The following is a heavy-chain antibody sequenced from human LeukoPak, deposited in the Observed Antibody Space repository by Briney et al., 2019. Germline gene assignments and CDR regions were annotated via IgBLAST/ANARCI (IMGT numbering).Heavy chain of an antibody. CDR1: GYTFTGYY. Sequence: GASVKVSCKASGYTFTGYYMYWVRQAPGQGLEWMGWINPNSGGTNYAQKFQGRVTMTRDTSISTAYMELSRLRSDDTAVYYCAREEKWLRFLSRLRMNWFDPWGQGTLVTVSS. CDR3: AREEKWLRFLSRLRMNWFDP. V-gene: IGHV1-2*02. D-gene: IGHD5-12*01. CDR2: INPNSGGT. J-gene: IGHJ5*02.